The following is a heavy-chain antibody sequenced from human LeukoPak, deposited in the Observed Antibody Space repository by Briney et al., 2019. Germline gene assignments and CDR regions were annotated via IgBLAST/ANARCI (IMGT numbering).Heavy chain of an antibody. CDR2: INPNSGVT. D-gene: IGHD6-13*01. V-gene: IGHV1-2*02. J-gene: IGHJ4*02. CDR3: ATAEVIEAAGPPLDY. Sequence: ASVKVSCKASGYTFTDYYMHWVRQAPGQGLEWMGWINPNSGVTKYAQKFQGRGTMTRDTSISTAHRKLRRPRSDDTAVFYFATAEVIEAAGPPLDYWGQGAPVTVSS. CDR1: GYTFTDYY.